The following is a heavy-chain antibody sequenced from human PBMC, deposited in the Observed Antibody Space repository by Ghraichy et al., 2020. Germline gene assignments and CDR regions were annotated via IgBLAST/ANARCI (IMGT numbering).Heavy chain of an antibody. CDR2: IKEDGSEK. CDR1: GFTFSRYW. Sequence: GGSLRLSCAASGFTFSRYWMSWVRQAPGKGLELVANIKEDGSEKYYIDSVKGRFIISRDNAKNSLYLQMSRLRAEDTALYYCASDPWIREWLDGGQGTLVTVSS. CDR3: ASDPWIREWLD. D-gene: IGHD6-19*01. J-gene: IGHJ4*02. V-gene: IGHV3-7*01.